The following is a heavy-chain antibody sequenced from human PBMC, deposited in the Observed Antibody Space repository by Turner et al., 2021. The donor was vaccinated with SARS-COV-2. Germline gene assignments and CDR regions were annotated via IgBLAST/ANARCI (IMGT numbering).Heavy chain of an antibody. CDR1: GGTFCSYA. CDR3: ARGGNSGNYFDY. J-gene: IGHJ4*02. D-gene: IGHD2-21*02. Sequence: VQLVQSGAEVKKPGCSVKASCKTSGGTFCSYAISLVRQAHGEGLEWMGVIITILAIANYAQKFQGRVTITADKSTSTAYMELSSLRSEDTAVYYCARGGNSGNYFDYWGQGTLVTVSS. V-gene: IGHV1-69*10. CDR2: IITILAIA.